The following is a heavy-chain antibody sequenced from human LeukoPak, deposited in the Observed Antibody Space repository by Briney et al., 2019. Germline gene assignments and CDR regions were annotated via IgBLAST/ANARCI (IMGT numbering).Heavy chain of an antibody. Sequence: GGSLRLSCEASGFVFGHSWMSWVRQAPGKGLEWVANINLDGSEINYLDSLTGRLTISRDNAKDSLYLQMNGLRAEDTAVYFWVRDRGYSTFDYWGQGTLVTVSS. CDR2: INLDGSEI. J-gene: IGHJ4*02. CDR3: VRDRGYSTFDY. D-gene: IGHD3-22*01. V-gene: IGHV3-7*03. CDR1: GFVFGHSW.